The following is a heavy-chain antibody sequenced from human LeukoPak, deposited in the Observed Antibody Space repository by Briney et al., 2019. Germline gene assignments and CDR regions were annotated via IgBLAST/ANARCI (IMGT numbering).Heavy chain of an antibody. CDR1: GFTFSDYY. D-gene: IGHD1-1*01. CDR2: ISSSGSTI. V-gene: IGHV3-11*04. CDR3: ARVGRYNWNDGYFDY. Sequence: GGSLRLSCAASGFTFSDYYMSWVRQAPGKGLEWVSYISSSGSTIYYADSVKGRFTISRDNAKNSLYLQMNSLRAEDTAVYYCARVGRYNWNDGYFDYWGQGTLVTVSS. J-gene: IGHJ4*02.